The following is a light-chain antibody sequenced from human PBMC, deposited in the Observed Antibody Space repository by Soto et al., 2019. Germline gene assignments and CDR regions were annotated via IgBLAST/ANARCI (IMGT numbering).Light chain of an antibody. CDR1: QGIRNV. Sequence: DIQMTQSPSSLSASVGDRVTITCRASQGIRNVLGWYQQKPGKAPKRLIYAVSSLQSGVPSRFSGXXXXTXXXLTISSLQPEDFATYYCLQHNSYPLTFGGGTKVEIK. J-gene: IGKJ4*01. CDR2: AVS. CDR3: LQHNSYPLT. V-gene: IGKV1-17*01.